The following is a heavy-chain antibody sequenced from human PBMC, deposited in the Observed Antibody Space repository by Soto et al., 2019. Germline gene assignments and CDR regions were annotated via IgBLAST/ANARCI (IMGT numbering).Heavy chain of an antibody. J-gene: IGHJ6*03. Sequence: QVQLVQSGAEVKKPGASVKGSCKASGYTFTSYDINWVRQATGKGREWMGWMNPNSGDTGYAQKFRGRGTMTRNTFISTAYMELGSLRSEDTAVYYCARLPTVTHHYMDVWGKGTTVTVSS. CDR3: ARLPTVTHHYMDV. V-gene: IGHV1-8*01. CDR2: MNPNSGDT. CDR1: GYTFTSYD. D-gene: IGHD4-17*01.